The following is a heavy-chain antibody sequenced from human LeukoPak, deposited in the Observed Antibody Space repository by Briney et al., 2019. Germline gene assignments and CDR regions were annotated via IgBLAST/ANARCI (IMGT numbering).Heavy chain of an antibody. CDR1: GFTFSSYS. CDR2: ISSSSNTI. J-gene: IGHJ4*02. Sequence: GSLRLSCAASGFTFSSYSMNRVRQAPGKGLEWVSYISSSSNTIYYADSVKGRFTISRDNAKNSLSLQMNSLRAEDTAVYYCTRGSQWELLGSCDYWGQGTLVSVSS. D-gene: IGHD3-22*01. CDR3: TRGSQWELLGSCDY. V-gene: IGHV3-48*01.